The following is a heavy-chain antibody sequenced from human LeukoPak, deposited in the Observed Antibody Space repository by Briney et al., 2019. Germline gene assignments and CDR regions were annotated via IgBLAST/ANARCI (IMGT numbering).Heavy chain of an antibody. J-gene: IGHJ3*02. CDR1: GGSISSGGYS. CDR3: ARGDYYYDSSGFAFDS. D-gene: IGHD3-22*01. Sequence: SQTLSLTCVVSGGSISSGGYSWSWIRQPPGKGLEWIGYIYHSGSTSYNPSLKTRVTISVDRSKNQFSLKLSSVTAADTAVYYCARGDYYYDSSGFAFDSWGQGTMVTVSS. CDR2: IYHSGST. V-gene: IGHV4-30-2*01.